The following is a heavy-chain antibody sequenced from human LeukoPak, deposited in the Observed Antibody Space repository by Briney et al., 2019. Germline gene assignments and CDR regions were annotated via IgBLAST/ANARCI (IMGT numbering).Heavy chain of an antibody. D-gene: IGHD4-17*01. V-gene: IGHV3-30*04. J-gene: IGHJ4*02. CDR3: ASPGRGAGDLRFDY. CDR1: GFTFSSYA. Sequence: GGSLRLSCAASGFTFSSYAMDWVRQAPGKGLEWVAVISYDGSNKYYADSVKGRFTISRDNSKNTLYLQMNSLRAEDTAVYYCASPGRGAGDLRFDYWGQGTLVTVSS. CDR2: ISYDGSNK.